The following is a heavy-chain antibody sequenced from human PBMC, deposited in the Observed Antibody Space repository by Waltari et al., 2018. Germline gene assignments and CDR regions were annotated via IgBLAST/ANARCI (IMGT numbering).Heavy chain of an antibody. Sequence: QLQLQESGPRLVKPSETLSLTCSVSGASINTDSYYWGWIRQSPGKTLEWIGSVHSTGNTYYNPSLKSRLSISIDASKNQFSRNLTSVTTADTATYFCARRWGGRLGPNKDRPPFDYWGQGTLVTVSS. J-gene: IGHJ4*02. CDR2: VHSTGNT. D-gene: IGHD3-16*01. CDR3: ARRWGGRLGPNKDRPPFDY. V-gene: IGHV4-39*01. CDR1: GASINTDSYY.